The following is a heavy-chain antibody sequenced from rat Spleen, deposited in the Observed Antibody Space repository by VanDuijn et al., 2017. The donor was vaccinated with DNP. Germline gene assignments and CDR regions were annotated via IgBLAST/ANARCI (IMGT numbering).Heavy chain of an antibody. CDR1: GYSITRSS. CDR2: ISYSGGT. V-gene: IGHV3-1*01. J-gene: IGHJ1*01. D-gene: IGHD1-11*01. CDR3: ARGLNYGGYIYSWYFDF. Sequence: EVQLQESGPGLVKPSQSLSLTCSVTGYSITRSSRWNWIRKFPGNKMEWMGYISYSGGTSSNPSLRSRISITRDTSKNQFFLQLNSVTTEDTATYYCARGLNYGGYIYSWYFDFWGPGTMVTVSS.